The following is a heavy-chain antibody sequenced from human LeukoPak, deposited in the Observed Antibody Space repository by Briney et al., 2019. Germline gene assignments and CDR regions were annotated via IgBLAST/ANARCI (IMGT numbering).Heavy chain of an antibody. J-gene: IGHJ4*02. CDR1: GFSVSNYY. CDR2: IYSGGNT. D-gene: IGHD3-22*01. Sequence: GGSLSLSCAASGFSVSNYYMSWVRQAPGKGLEWVSVIYSGGNTYYTDSVKGRSTISRDNPKNTVFLQMGSLRGEDTAVYYCARCYYDGSGSYYYFDYWGQGTLVTVSS. CDR3: ARCYYDGSGSYYYFDY. V-gene: IGHV3-53*01.